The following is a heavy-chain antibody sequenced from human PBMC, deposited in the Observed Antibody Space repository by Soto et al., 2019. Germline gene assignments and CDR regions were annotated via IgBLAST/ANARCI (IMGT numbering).Heavy chain of an antibody. CDR3: ARDQGGQSGNFIFDH. D-gene: IGHD1-26*01. Sequence: GGSLRLSGAASGFSFSDYVMQWVRQAPGKGREWLAVMWCHGLDLFYTDSVKGRFTISRDNSKNKLFLQMNSLRADDTAVYYCARDQGGQSGNFIFDHWGQGALVTFCS. J-gene: IGHJ4*02. V-gene: IGHV3-33*01. CDR1: GFSFSDYV. CDR2: MWCHGLDL.